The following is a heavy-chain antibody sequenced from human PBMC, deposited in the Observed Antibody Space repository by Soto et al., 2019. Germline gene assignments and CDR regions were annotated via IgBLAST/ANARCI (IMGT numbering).Heavy chain of an antibody. Sequence: GGSLRLSWSASGFTFRDYYMSWIRQAPGKGLEWVSYISSSDNIIYYADSVKGRFTISRDNAKNSLYLQMNSLRAEDTAVYYCARDRGYYDSSGYFDYWGQGTLVTVSS. D-gene: IGHD3-22*01. CDR1: GFTFRDYY. J-gene: IGHJ4*02. V-gene: IGHV3-11*01. CDR3: ARDRGYYDSSGYFDY. CDR2: ISSSDNII.